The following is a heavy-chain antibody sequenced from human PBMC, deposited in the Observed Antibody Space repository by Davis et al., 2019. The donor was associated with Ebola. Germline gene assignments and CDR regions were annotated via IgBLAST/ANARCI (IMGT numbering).Heavy chain of an antibody. D-gene: IGHD5-24*01. V-gene: IGHV1-24*01. CDR2: FDPEADEK. J-gene: IGHJ5*02. CDR3: AIEKVELRDGAFDP. CDR1: GSSLTEVY. Sequence: AASVKVSCKVSGSSLTEVYMHWVRQAPGKGLEWMGFFDPEADEKIFAQKFQGRVTMTGDTSADTAYMELSGLRSDDTALYYCAIEKVELRDGAFDPWGQGTLVLVSS.